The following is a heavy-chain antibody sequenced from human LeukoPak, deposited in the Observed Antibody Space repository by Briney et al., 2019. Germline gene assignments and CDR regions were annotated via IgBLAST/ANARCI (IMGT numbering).Heavy chain of an antibody. J-gene: IGHJ4*02. Sequence: GGSLRLSCAASGFIVSSNYMSWVRQAPGKGLEWVSVIYSGGSTYYADSVKGRFTISRDNSKNTLYLQMNSLGAEDTAVYYCARGTAMIGLFDYWGQGTLVTVSS. D-gene: IGHD5-18*01. V-gene: IGHV3-53*01. CDR2: IYSGGST. CDR3: ARGTAMIGLFDY. CDR1: GFIVSSNY.